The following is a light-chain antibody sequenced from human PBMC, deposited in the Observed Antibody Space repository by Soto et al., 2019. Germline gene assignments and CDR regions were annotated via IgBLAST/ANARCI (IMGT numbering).Light chain of an antibody. V-gene: IGKV3D-15*01. CDR1: QSVSSD. J-gene: IGKJ1*01. CDR3: QQYNNWPRT. Sequence: EIVMTQSPATLSVSPGERATLSCRASQSVSSDFAWYQQKPGQAPRLLIYAASTRATGIPARFSGSGSGTEFTLTISSLQSEDFAVYYCQQYNNWPRTFGKGTKVDIK. CDR2: AAS.